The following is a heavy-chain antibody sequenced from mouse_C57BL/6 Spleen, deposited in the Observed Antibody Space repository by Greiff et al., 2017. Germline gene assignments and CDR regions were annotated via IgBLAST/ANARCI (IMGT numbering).Heavy chain of an antibody. J-gene: IGHJ2*01. CDR2: ISYSGST. D-gene: IGHD4-1*01. CDR1: GYSITSGYD. Sequence: EVQLVESGPGMVKPSQSLSLTCTVTGYSITSGYDWHWIRHFPGNKLEWMGYISYSGSTNYNPSLKSRISITHDTSKNHFFLKLNSVTTEDTATYYCARSTENWALFDYWGQGTTLTVSS. CDR3: ARSTENWALFDY. V-gene: IGHV3-1*01.